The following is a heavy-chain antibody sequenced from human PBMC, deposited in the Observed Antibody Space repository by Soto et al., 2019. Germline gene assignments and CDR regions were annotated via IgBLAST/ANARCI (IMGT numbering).Heavy chain of an antibody. Sequence: ASVKVSCKASGYTFTSYDINWVRQATGQGLEWMGWMNPNSGNTGYAQKFQGRVTMTRNTSISTAYMELSSLRSEDTAVYYCARVKSSSGGLDMDVWGKGTTVTVSS. CDR2: MNPNSGNT. J-gene: IGHJ6*03. CDR1: GYTFTSYD. V-gene: IGHV1-8*01. D-gene: IGHD6-13*01. CDR3: ARVKSSSGGLDMDV.